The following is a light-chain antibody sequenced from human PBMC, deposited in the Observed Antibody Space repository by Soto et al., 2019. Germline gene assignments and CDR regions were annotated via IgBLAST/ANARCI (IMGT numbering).Light chain of an antibody. CDR3: QESYSTPWA. J-gene: IGKJ1*01. CDR1: QSISSY. Sequence: DIQVTQSPSSLSASVGDRVTITCRASQSISSYLNWYQQKPGKAPKLLIYAASSLQSGVPSRFSGSGSGTDFSLTISSLQPEDFASYYCQESYSTPWAFGQGIKVEI. V-gene: IGKV1-39*01. CDR2: AAS.